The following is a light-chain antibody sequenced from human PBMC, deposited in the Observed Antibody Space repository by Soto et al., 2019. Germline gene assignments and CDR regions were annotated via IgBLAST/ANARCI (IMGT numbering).Light chain of an antibody. J-gene: IGKJ2*01. Sequence: ETVMTQSAAALSVSVGERVTFSCRASQSVSTNLAWYQQRPGQAPRLLIHVASTRATGVPDRISGSGSGTDFTLTISSLQSEDFAIYYCQLYNNWPRTFGKGTKVDIK. CDR1: QSVSTN. V-gene: IGKV3-15*01. CDR2: VAS. CDR3: QLYNNWPRT.